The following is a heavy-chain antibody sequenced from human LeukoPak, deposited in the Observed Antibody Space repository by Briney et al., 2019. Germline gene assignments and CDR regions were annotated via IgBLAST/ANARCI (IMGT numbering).Heavy chain of an antibody. CDR3: ARDRPYDY. V-gene: IGHV3-11*06. Sequence: PGESLRLSCAASGFTFSDYYMSWIRQAPGKGLEWVSYISGSSTYINYADAVKGRFTISRDNAKNSLYLQMNSLRAEDTAVYYCARDRPYDYWGQGTLVTVSS. CDR2: ISGSSTYI. CDR1: GFTFSDYY. J-gene: IGHJ4*02.